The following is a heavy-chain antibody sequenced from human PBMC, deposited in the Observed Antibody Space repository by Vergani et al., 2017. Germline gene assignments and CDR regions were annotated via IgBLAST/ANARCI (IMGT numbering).Heavy chain of an antibody. J-gene: IGHJ6*02. Sequence: EVQLLESGGGLVQPGGSLRLSCAASGFTFSSYAMSWVRQAPGKGLEWVSAISGSGGSTYYADSVKGRFTISRDNSKNTLYLQMNSLRAEDTAVYYCAKDPRYSSSWYDYYDGMDGWGQGTTVTVS. CDR3: AKDPRYSSSWYDYYDGMDG. D-gene: IGHD6-13*01. CDR2: ISGSGGST. V-gene: IGHV3-23*01. CDR1: GFTFSSYA.